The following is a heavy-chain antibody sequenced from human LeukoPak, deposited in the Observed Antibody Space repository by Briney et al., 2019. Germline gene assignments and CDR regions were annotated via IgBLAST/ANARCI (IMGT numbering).Heavy chain of an antibody. D-gene: IGHD1-26*01. CDR1: GDSVISGDYR. Sequence: SETLSLTCTVSGDSVISGDYRWTWIRQPPGKGLEWIGYTYFTGSTYFNPSLKRRVAISIDTSKNQFSLQLNSVTPEDTAVYYCARVVFSMTLSGNYYEMGLDYWGQGTPVTVSS. V-gene: IGHV4-30-4*01. J-gene: IGHJ4*02. CDR2: TYFTGST. CDR3: ARVVFSMTLSGNYYEMGLDY.